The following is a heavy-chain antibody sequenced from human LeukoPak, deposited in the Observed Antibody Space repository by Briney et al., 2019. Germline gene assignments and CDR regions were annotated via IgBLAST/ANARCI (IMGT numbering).Heavy chain of an antibody. Sequence: PGGSLRLSCAASGFTFSSYSMNWVRQAPGKGLEWVSSISSSSSYIYYADSVKGRFTISRDNAKNPLYLQMNSLRAEDTAVYYCARDFSGSYEFDYWGQGTLVTVSS. CDR2: ISSSSSYI. D-gene: IGHD1-26*01. V-gene: IGHV3-21*01. CDR1: GFTFSSYS. CDR3: ARDFSGSYEFDY. J-gene: IGHJ4*02.